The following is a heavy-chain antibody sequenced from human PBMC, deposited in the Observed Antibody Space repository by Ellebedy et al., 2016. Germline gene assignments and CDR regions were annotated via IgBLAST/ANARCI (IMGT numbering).Heavy chain of an antibody. D-gene: IGHD3-16*01. CDR1: GFIFSRYG. Sequence: GESLKISXAASGFIFSRYGMNWVRQAPGKGLEWISYISSSTTVIYYANSVEGRFTISRDTAENSLYLQMNSLRAEDTAIYYCAKCQPWGGFMDSWGQGTLVTVSS. V-gene: IGHV3-48*04. CDR3: AKCQPWGGFMDS. CDR2: ISSSTTVI. J-gene: IGHJ4*02.